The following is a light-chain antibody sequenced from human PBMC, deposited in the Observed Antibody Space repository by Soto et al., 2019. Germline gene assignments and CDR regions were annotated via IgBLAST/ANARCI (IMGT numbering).Light chain of an antibody. CDR1: QSISSN. CDR3: QQYNNWPPIT. V-gene: IGKV3-15*01. J-gene: IGKJ5*01. CDR2: GAS. Sequence: EIVMTQSPATLSVSPGERATLSCRASQSISSNVAWYQQKPGQAPRLLIYGASTRSTGIPGRFSGSGSGTEFTLTISSLQSEDFAVYYCQQYNNWPPITFGQGTRLEIK.